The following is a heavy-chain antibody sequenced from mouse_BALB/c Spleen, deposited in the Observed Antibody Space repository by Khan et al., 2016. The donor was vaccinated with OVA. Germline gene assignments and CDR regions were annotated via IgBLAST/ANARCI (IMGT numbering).Heavy chain of an antibody. V-gene: IGHV3-2*02. CDR2: ISYSGST. Sequence: EVQLQESGPGLVKPSQSLSLTCTVTGYSITSGYAWNWIRQFPGNKLEWMGYISYSGSTNYNPSLKSRISITRDTSKNQFFLQLNSVTTEDTATCYCARAARIKYWGQGTTLTVSS. J-gene: IGHJ2*01. CDR1: GYSITSGYA. CDR3: ARAARIKY. D-gene: IGHD1-2*01.